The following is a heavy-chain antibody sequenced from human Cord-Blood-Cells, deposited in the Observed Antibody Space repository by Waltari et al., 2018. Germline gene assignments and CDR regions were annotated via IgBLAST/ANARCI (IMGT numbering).Heavy chain of an antibody. CDR3: ATNTPPYDSSGYYFDY. V-gene: IGHV1-24*01. CDR2: FDPEDGET. D-gene: IGHD3-22*01. J-gene: IGHJ4*02. CDR1: GYTLTELS. Sequence: QVQLVQSGAEVKKPGASVKVSCKVSGYTLTELSMHWVRQAPGKGLEWMGGFDPEDGETIYAQKFQGRVTVTEDTSTDTAYMELSSLRSEDTAVYYCATNTPPYDSSGYYFDYWGQGTLVTVSS.